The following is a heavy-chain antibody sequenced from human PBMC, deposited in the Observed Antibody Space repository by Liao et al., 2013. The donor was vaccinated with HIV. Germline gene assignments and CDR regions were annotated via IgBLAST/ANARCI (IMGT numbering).Heavy chain of an antibody. D-gene: IGHD3-22*01. J-gene: IGHJ4*02. V-gene: IGHV4-39*07. Sequence: QVQLQESGPGLVKPSETLSLTCTVSGGSISSYYWGWIRQPPGKGLEWIGSIYYSGSTYYNPSLKSRVTISVDTSKNQFSLKLSSVTAADTAVYYCARAVWMYYDSSGYSDYWGQGTLVTVSS. CDR3: ARAVWMYYDSSGYSDY. CDR1: GGSISSYY. CDR2: IYYSGST.